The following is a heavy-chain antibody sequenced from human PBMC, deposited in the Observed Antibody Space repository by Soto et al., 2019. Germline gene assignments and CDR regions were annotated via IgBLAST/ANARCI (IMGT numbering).Heavy chain of an antibody. J-gene: IGHJ5*02. CDR3: TPDGATIFFDP. CDR2: IKTKADAGTT. CDR1: GFTFKNAW. V-gene: IGHV3-15*01. D-gene: IGHD3-10*02. Sequence: QLVESGGGLVKPGGSLRLSCAASGFTFKNAWMSWVRQAPGKGLEWVGRIKTKADAGTTDYAAPVKGRFTISRDDSKNTLYLQMNSLKNEDTALYFCTPDGATIFFDPRGQGTLVTVSS.